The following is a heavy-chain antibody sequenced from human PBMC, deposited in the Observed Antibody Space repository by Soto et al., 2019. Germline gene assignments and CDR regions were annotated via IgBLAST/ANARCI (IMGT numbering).Heavy chain of an antibody. CDR1: GGSISRGDDF. CDR3: ARDTAMISGWFDP. Sequence: QVQLQESGPGLVKPSQTLSLTCTVSGGSISRGDDFWNWIRQPPGKGLEWTGYVSDSGTTYDNPSLKSRVTISADTSKNQFSLKLSSVTAADTAVYYCARDTAMISGWFDPWGQGTLVTVSS. CDR2: VSDSGTT. D-gene: IGHD5-18*01. J-gene: IGHJ5*02. V-gene: IGHV4-30-4*01.